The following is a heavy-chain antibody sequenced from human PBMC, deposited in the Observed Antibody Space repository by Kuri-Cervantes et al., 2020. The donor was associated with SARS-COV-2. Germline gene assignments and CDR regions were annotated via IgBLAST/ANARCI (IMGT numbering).Heavy chain of an antibody. CDR2: FSHSGRN. Sequence: ESLKISCAVSRGSLSGYHWSWIRQPPGKGLEWIGGFSHSGRNDYSPSYNPSLESRVTISGDMSKNQVSLRLNSVTAADSAVYYCARGVSGFYYFYYMGVWGIGTTVTVSS. CDR3: ARGVSGFYYFYYMGV. CDR1: RGSLSGYH. D-gene: IGHD3-22*01. J-gene: IGHJ6*03. V-gene: IGHV4-34*01.